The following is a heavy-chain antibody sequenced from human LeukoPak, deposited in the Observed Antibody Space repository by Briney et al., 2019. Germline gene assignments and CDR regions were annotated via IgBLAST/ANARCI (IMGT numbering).Heavy chain of an antibody. CDR1: GYTFTSYG. V-gene: IGHV3-23*01. J-gene: IGHJ3*02. CDR2: ISGSGGST. D-gene: IGHD4-17*01. Sequence: ASVKVSCKASGYTFTSYGISWVRQAPGKGLEWVSAISGSGGSTYYADSVKGRFTISRDNSKNTLYLQMNSLRAEDTAVYYCAKGYGDYRPTAFDIWGQGTMVTVSS. CDR3: AKGYGDYRPTAFDI.